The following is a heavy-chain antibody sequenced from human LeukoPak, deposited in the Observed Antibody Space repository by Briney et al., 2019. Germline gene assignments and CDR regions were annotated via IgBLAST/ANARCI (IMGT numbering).Heavy chain of an antibody. CDR2: IYHSGST. D-gene: IGHD5-12*01. Sequence: SETLSLICTVSGGSVSNSNHYWAWIRQTPGKGLEWIGHIYHSGSTHYSASLKSRVTISVDTPKSQFSLQLTSVTAADTARYFCARRSPDSSAYGNYFDYWGQGILVTASS. V-gene: IGHV4-39*01. CDR1: GGSVSNSNHY. CDR3: ARRSPDSSAYGNYFDY. J-gene: IGHJ4*02.